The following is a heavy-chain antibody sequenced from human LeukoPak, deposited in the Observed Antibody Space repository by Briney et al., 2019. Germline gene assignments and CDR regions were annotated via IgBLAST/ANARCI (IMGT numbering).Heavy chain of an antibody. CDR1: GGSISSYY. CDR3: ARGIDRYCSGGSCFALGY. Sequence: SETLSLTCTVSGGSISSYYWSWIRQPPGKGLEWIGYIHSSGSTNYNPSLKSRVTISVDTSKNQFSLKLTSVTAADTAVYYCARGIDRYCSGGSCFALGYWGQGTLVTVSS. D-gene: IGHD2-15*01. J-gene: IGHJ4*02. CDR2: IHSSGST. V-gene: IGHV4-59*08.